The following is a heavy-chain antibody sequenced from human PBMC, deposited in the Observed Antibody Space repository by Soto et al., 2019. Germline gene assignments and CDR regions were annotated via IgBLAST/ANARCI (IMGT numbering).Heavy chain of an antibody. CDR2: IFYSGST. CDR3: ARRGSSRQIYHYGMDV. J-gene: IGHJ6*02. V-gene: IGHV4-39*01. D-gene: IGHD6-13*01. CDR1: GDSVSSSYYY. Sequence: QVQLQESGPGLVKPSEALSLTCTVSGDSVSSSYYYWGWIRQPPGKGLEWIGSIFYSGSTDYNPSCKSRVTISVDTSKNQFSLKLSSVTAADTAVYYCARRGSSRQIYHYGMDVWGPGTTVTVSS.